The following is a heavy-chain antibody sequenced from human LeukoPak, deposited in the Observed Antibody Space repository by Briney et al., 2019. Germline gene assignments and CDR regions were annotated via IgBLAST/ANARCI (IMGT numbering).Heavy chain of an antibody. J-gene: IGHJ4*02. CDR2: ISGSGGGT. CDR3: AKRGFVIRVILVGFHKEAYYFDS. Sequence: PGGSLRLSCAVSGITLSNYAMSWVRQAPGKGLEWVAGISGSGGGTHYADSVKGRFTISRDNPKNTLYLQMNNLRAGDTAVYFCAKRGFVIRVILVGFHKEAYYFDSWGQGALVTVSS. D-gene: IGHD3-22*01. V-gene: IGHV3-23*01. CDR1: GITLSNYA.